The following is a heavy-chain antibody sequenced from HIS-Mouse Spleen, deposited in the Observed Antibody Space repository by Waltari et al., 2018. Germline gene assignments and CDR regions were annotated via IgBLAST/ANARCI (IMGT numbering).Heavy chain of an antibody. CDR1: GGSISSSSYY. V-gene: IGHV4-39*07. D-gene: IGHD6-13*01. J-gene: IGHJ2*01. CDR2: IYYSGSP. Sequence: QLQLQESGPGLVKPSETLSLTCTVSGGSISSSSYYWGWIRQPPGKGLEWFGSIYYSGSPYYNPSLTSRVTISVDTSKNQFSLKLSSGTAADTAVYYCAREIPYSSSWYDWYFDLWGRGTLVTVSS. CDR3: AREIPYSSSWYDWYFDL.